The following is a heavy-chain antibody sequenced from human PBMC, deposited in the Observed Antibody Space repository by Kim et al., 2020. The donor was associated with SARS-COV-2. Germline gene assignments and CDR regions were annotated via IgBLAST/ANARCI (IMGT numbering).Heavy chain of an antibody. J-gene: IGHJ4*02. Sequence: SETLSLTCTVSGGSLSNYYWSWIRQSPGKGLEWIGYIYYSGSTNYNPSLRSRVTISVDTSKIQFSLRLNSVTSADTAVYYCARGAGWWDSWGQGTLVTVSS. V-gene: IGHV4-59*01. CDR1: GGSLSNYY. CDR3: ARGAGWWDS. D-gene: IGHD2-15*01. CDR2: IYYSGST.